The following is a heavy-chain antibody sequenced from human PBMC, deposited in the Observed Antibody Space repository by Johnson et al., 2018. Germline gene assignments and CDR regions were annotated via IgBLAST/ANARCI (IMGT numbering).Heavy chain of an antibody. D-gene: IGHD3-16*01. CDR3: AKVRGGYGMDV. Sequence: VQLLESGGGVVQPGRSLRLSCAASGFTFSGYGMHWVRQAPDKGLEWVAVILYDGSNKYYADSVKGRFTISRDNSKNTLYLQMNSLRAEDPAVYYCAKVRGGYGMDVWGQGTTVTVSS. CDR2: ILYDGSNK. J-gene: IGHJ6*02. CDR1: GFTFSGYG. V-gene: IGHV3-30*18.